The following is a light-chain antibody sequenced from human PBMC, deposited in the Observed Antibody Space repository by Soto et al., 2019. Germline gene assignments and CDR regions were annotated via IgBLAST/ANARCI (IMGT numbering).Light chain of an antibody. J-gene: IGKJ4*01. CDR1: QSVSNY. V-gene: IGKV3-11*01. CDR3: QQRSNWPPVT. Sequence: EIVLTQSPATLSLSPRERATLSCRASQSVSNYLAWYQQKPGQAPRLLIYDASNRASGIPARFSGSGSGTDFTLTISSLDPEGFAVYYCQQRSNWPPVTFGGGTKVDIK. CDR2: DAS.